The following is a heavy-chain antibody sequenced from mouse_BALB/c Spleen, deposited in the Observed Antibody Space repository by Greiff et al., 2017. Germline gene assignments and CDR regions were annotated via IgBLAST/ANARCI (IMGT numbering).Heavy chain of an antibody. CDR3: TRGGDYRYDGAMDY. J-gene: IGHJ4*01. CDR2: INPSNGGT. V-gene: IGHV1S81*02. D-gene: IGHD2-14*01. Sequence: VQLQQSGAELVKPGASVKLSCKASGYTFTSYYMYWVKPRPGQGLEWIGEINPSNGGTNFNEKFKSKATLTVDKSSSTAYMQLSSLTSEDSAVYYCTRGGDYRYDGAMDYWGQGTSVTVSS. CDR1: GYTFTSYY.